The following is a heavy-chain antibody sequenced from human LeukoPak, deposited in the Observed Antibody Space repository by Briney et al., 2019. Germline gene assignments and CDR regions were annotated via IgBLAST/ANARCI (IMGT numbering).Heavy chain of an antibody. CDR3: ARDTRQKDTAMVPFDY. Sequence: GGSLRLSCAASGFTFGTYTMNWVRQAPGKGLEWVSYISSSGSTIYYADSVKGRFTISRDNAKNSLYLQMNSLRAEDTAVYYCARDTRQKDTAMVPFDYWGQGTLVTVSS. J-gene: IGHJ4*02. CDR1: GFTFGTYT. D-gene: IGHD5-18*01. V-gene: IGHV3-48*04. CDR2: ISSSGSTI.